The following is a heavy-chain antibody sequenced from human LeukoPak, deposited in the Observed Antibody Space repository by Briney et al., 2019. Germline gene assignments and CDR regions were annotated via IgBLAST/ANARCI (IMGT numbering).Heavy chain of an antibody. J-gene: IGHJ4*02. V-gene: IGHV3-21*01. CDR2: ISSSSSYI. CDR1: GFSVRGSF. D-gene: IGHD3-22*01. Sequence: PGGSLRLSCAASGFSVRGSFMNWVRQAPGKGLEWVSSISSSSSYIYYADSVKGRFTISRDNAKNSLYLQMNSLRAEDTAVYYCARDGPYYDSSGYPDYWGQGTLVTVSS. CDR3: ARDGPYYDSSGYPDY.